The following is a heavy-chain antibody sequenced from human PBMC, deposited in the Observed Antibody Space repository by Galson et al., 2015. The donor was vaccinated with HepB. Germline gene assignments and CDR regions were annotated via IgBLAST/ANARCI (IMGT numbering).Heavy chain of an antibody. V-gene: IGHV3-30-3*01. CDR1: GFTFSTYT. CDR3: ASRLVRSSGGICYAPFDN. Sequence: SLRLSCAASGFTFSTYTFHWVRQAPGKGLEWVAVISSDGSNKYFADSVKGRFTISRDNFKNTQYLEMNSLRPEDTAVYYCASRLVRSSGGICYAPFDNWRTGPLVTVSS. D-gene: IGHD2-15*01. J-gene: IGHJ5*02. CDR2: ISSDGSNK.